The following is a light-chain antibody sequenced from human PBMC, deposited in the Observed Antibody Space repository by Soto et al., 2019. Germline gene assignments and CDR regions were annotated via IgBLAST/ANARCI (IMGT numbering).Light chain of an antibody. J-gene: IGKJ3*01. V-gene: IGKV1-9*01. CDR3: QQLQRTPFT. Sequence: QLIQSPSSLSASVGDRVTITCRASQDISRYLAWYQQRAGKAPKLLIYGASTLQSGVPSRFSGSGSGTEFTLTISSLQPEDFATYHCQQLQRTPFTFGPGTTVDV. CDR1: QDISRY. CDR2: GAS.